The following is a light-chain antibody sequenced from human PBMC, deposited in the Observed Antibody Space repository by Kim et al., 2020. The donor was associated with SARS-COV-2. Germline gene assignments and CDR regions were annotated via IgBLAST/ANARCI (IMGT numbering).Light chain of an antibody. CDR2: YDT. V-gene: IGLV3-21*04. Sequence: APGKTARITCGENSIGLQSVHWYQKKPGQAPVLVIYYDTDRPSGIPERFSGSNSGNTATLTISRVEAGDEADYYCQVWDTGSDHPIFGGGTKVTVL. CDR3: QVWDTGSDHPI. CDR1: SIGLQS. J-gene: IGLJ2*01.